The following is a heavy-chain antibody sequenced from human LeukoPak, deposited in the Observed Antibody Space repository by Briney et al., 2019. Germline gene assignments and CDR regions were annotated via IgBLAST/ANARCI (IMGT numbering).Heavy chain of an antibody. D-gene: IGHD5-24*01. CDR3: ARSGRWLLNFDY. Sequence: ASVKVSCKASGGTFSSYAISWVRQAPGQGLEWMGRIIPIFGTANYAQKFQGRVTITTDESTSTAYMELSSLRSEDTAGYYCARSGRWLLNFDYWGQGTLATVSS. CDR2: IIPIFGTA. V-gene: IGHV1-69*05. CDR1: GGTFSSYA. J-gene: IGHJ4*02.